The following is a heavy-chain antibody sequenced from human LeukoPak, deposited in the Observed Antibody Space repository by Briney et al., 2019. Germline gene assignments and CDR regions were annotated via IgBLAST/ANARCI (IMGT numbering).Heavy chain of an antibody. CDR1: GFTFSSYA. CDR2: ISGSGGST. Sequence: GGSLRLSCAASGFTFSSYAMSLVRQAPGKGLEWVSAISGSGGSTYYADSVKGRFTISRDNSKNTLYLQMNSLRAEDTAVYYCAKEGWIFGVVIPVDYWGQGTLVTVSS. CDR3: AKEGWIFGVVIPVDY. V-gene: IGHV3-23*01. J-gene: IGHJ4*02. D-gene: IGHD3-3*01.